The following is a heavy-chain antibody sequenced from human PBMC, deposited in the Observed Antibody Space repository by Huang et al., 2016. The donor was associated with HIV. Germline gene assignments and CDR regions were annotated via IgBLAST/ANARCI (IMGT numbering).Heavy chain of an antibody. J-gene: IGHJ4*02. CDR2: ISYYAKPK. D-gene: IGHD6-13*01. CDR3: AKGGSAAAVLDF. CDR1: GFPFSSYG. Sequence: QVQLVESGGGVVQPGRSLRISCAASGFPFSSYGMHWVRQAPGKGLELVCFISYYAKPKYYAASWKGLFSISRDNSKTTVYLQLNSLRLEDTAVYYCAKGGSAAAVLDFWGQGTLVTVSS. V-gene: IGHV3-30*18.